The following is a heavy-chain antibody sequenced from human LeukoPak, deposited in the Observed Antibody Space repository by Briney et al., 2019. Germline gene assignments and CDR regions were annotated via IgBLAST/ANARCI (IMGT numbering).Heavy chain of an antibody. CDR1: GFIFSSSW. V-gene: IGHV3-7*01. Sequence: PGGSLRLSCAASGFIFSSSWMTWVRQAPGKGLEWVANIKKGGSEKYYVDSVKGRFTISRDNAKNLLYLQMDSLRAEDTAVYYCARISTSVAGGDYWGQGTLVTVSS. CDR2: IKKGGSEK. J-gene: IGHJ4*02. CDR3: ARISTSVAGGDY. D-gene: IGHD6-19*01.